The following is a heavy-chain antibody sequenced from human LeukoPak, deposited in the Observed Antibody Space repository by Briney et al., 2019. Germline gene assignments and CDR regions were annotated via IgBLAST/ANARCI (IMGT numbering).Heavy chain of an antibody. V-gene: IGHV1-69*05. J-gene: IGHJ4*02. D-gene: IGHD3-10*01. CDR3: ARARGGPAYYFDC. Sequence: SVKVSCKASGGTFNTDAISWVRQAPGRGLEWLGMIIPIFGKPNYAQKLQGRVTIITDESTNTAHMELSRLTFEDTAVYFCARARGGPAYYFDCWGQGTLVAVSS. CDR2: IIPIFGKP. CDR1: GGTFNTDA.